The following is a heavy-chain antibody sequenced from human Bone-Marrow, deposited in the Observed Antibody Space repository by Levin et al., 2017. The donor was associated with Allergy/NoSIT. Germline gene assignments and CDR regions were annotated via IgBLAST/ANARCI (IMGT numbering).Heavy chain of an antibody. D-gene: IGHD3-10*01. CDR2: IYPDDSDT. CDR1: GSNSTAYW. CDR3: ARSRGVSGIRPFDY. Sequence: PGESLKISCKASGSNSTAYWIAWVRQTPGKGLELMGLIYPDDSDTRYSPSFQGQVSITADKSITTAYLQWSSLRASDTAMYYCARSRGVSGIRPFDYWGQGTLVTVSS. J-gene: IGHJ4*02. V-gene: IGHV5-51*01.